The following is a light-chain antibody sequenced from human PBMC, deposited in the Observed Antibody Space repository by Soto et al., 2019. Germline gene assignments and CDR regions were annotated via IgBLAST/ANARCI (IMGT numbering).Light chain of an antibody. J-gene: IGKJ4*01. V-gene: IGKV1-33*01. Sequence: DIQMTQSPSSLSASVGDRVTITCQASLDICYFLNWYQQKPGKAPKVLIYDASILETGVPSRFSGSGSGTDFRFTISSLQPEDIATYYCQQHDNLPLTFGGGTKVDIK. CDR1: LDICYF. CDR3: QQHDNLPLT. CDR2: DAS.